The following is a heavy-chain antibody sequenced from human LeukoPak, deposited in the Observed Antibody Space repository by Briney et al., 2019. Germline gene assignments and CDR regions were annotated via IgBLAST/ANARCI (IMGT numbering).Heavy chain of an antibody. CDR2: IKPDDSDI. V-gene: IGHV5-51*01. Sequence: GESLKISCRGSGYKFSSYWIGWVRQMSGKGLEWMGVIKPDDSDIRYSPSFEGQVTISADKSTSTAYLQWNSLEASDTAMYYCARVVVPAAISYWGQGTPVTVFS. CDR1: GYKFSSYW. D-gene: IGHD2-2*01. CDR3: ARVVVPAAISY. J-gene: IGHJ4*02.